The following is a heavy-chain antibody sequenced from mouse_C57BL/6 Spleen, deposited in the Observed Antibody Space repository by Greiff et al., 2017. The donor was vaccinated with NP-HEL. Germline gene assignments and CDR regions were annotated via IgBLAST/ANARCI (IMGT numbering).Heavy chain of an antibody. CDR1: GYTFTSYW. J-gene: IGHJ2*01. Sequence: QVQLQQPGAELVMPGASVKLSCKASGYTFTSYWMHWVKQRPGQGLVWIGEIDPSDSYTNYNQKFKGKSTLTVDKSSSTAYMQLSSLTSEDSAVYYCARGDWDGWGQGTTLTVSS. CDR2: IDPSDSYT. D-gene: IGHD4-1*01. V-gene: IGHV1-69*01. CDR3: ARGDWDG.